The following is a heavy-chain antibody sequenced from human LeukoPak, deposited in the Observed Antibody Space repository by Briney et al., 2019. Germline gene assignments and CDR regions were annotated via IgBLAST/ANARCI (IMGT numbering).Heavy chain of an antibody. CDR1: GFTFSSYY. J-gene: IGHJ4*02. CDR2: ISPDGSAK. D-gene: IGHD2-21*01. V-gene: IGHV3-7*01. Sequence: GGSLRLSCAASGFTFSSYYMNWVRQAPGKGLEWVATISPDGSAKYYVDSVKGRFTISRDNAKNSLYLQMDSLRAEDTAVYYCARHIPFDCWGQGTLVTVSS. CDR3: ARHIPFDC.